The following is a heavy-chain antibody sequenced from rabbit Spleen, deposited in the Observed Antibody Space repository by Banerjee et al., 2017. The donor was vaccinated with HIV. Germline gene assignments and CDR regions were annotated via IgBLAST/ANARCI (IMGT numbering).Heavy chain of an antibody. D-gene: IGHD1-1*01. CDR1: GFSFSSSYY. V-gene: IGHV1S40*01. CDR3: ARDLPDIIGWNFGW. Sequence: QSLEESGGDLVKPGASLTLTCTASGFSFSSSYYMCWVRQAPGKGLEYIGWISTFGSAYYASWVNGRFSISRENTQNTVSLQLNSLTAADTATYFCARDLPDIIGWNFGWWGPGTLVTVS. CDR2: ISTFGSA. J-gene: IGHJ4*01.